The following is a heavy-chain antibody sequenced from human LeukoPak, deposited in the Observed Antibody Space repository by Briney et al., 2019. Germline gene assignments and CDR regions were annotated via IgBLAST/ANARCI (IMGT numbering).Heavy chain of an antibody. CDR3: ARGEAAAGSYWYFDL. V-gene: IGHV1-46*01. Sequence: ASVKVSCKASGYTFTSYYMHWVRQAPGQGLEWMGIINPSGGSTSYAQKFQGRVTMTRDTSTSTVYMGLSSLRSEDTAVYYCARGEAAAGSYWYFDLWGRGTLVTVSS. J-gene: IGHJ2*01. CDR2: INPSGGST. D-gene: IGHD6-13*01. CDR1: GYTFTSYY.